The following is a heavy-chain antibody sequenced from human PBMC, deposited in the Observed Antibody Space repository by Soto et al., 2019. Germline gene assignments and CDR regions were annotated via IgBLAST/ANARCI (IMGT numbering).Heavy chain of an antibody. CDR2: IYHSGNT. Sequence: SETLSLTCTVSGDSISNYYWSWIRQAPGKGLEWIGFIYHSGNTNYNPPLKSRVTMSIDTSKSQFSLKLNSVTAADTAVYYCARDQGIASSGPLDYWGPGTLVTVSS. J-gene: IGHJ4*02. CDR3: ARDQGIASSGPLDY. D-gene: IGHD6-13*01. V-gene: IGHV4-59*01. CDR1: GDSISNYY.